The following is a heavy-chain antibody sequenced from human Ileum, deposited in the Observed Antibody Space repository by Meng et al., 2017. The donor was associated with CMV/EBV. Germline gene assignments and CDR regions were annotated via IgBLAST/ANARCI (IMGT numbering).Heavy chain of an antibody. J-gene: IGHJ4*02. CDR3: ARDLTNKWFYY. CDR1: VAPISGGSLS. D-gene: IGHD1-26*01. Sequence: QGSALGLFKPAGTPSPTRPALVAPISGGSLSWAWFRQPPGKRLEWIGSMYFSGIADYNPSLKSRVTISLHATQKQFSLRLTSVTAADSAVYFCARDLTNKWFYYWGQGTLGHRLL. V-gene: IGHV4-39*07. CDR2: MYFSGIA.